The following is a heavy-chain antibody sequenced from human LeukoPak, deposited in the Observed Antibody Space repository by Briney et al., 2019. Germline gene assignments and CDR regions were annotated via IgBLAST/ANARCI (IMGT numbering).Heavy chain of an antibody. CDR2: IHDRN. CDR3: AKDQPTDGYNSI. V-gene: IGHV3-23*01. D-gene: IGHD5-24*01. J-gene: IGHJ4*02. Sequence: GSLRLSCEASGFIFSNYAMSWLRQAPGKGLEWVSTIHDRNYYADSVKGRFTISRDNSRSTLYLQMDSLRAEDTAVYYCAKDQPTDGYNSIWGRGTLVTVSS. CDR1: GFIFSNYA.